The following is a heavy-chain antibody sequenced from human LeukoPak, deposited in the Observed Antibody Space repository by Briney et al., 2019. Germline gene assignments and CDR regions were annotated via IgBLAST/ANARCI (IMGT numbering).Heavy chain of an antibody. CDR3: ARSHYYDSSGYYGSPPNFDI. Sequence: SETLSLTCSVSGYSISSGYYWGWIRQPPGKGLEWIGSIYYSGSTYYNPSLKSRVTISVDTSKNQFSLKLSSVTAADTAVYYCARSHYYDSSGYYGSPPNFDIWGQGTMVTVSS. CDR1: GYSISSGYY. J-gene: IGHJ3*02. V-gene: IGHV4-38-2*02. CDR2: IYYSGST. D-gene: IGHD3-22*01.